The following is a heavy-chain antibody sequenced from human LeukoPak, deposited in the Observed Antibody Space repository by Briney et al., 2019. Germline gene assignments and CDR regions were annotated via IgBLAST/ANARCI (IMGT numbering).Heavy chain of an antibody. CDR2: ISGSGAYT. Sequence: GGSLRLSCAASGFTFSSYAMSWVRQAPGKGLEWVSTISGSGAYTYYADSVKGRFTISRDNSKNTLYLQMNGLRAEDTAVYYCAKYFASGSYYKLPHWGQGTLVTVSS. CDR1: GFTFSSYA. D-gene: IGHD3-10*01. CDR3: AKYFASGSYYKLPH. V-gene: IGHV3-23*01. J-gene: IGHJ1*01.